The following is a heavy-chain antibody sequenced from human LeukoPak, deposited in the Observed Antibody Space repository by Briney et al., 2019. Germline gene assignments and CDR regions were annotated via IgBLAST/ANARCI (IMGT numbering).Heavy chain of an antibody. CDR1: GYTFTGYY. Sequence: ASVKVSCKASGYTFTGYYMHWVRQAPGQGLEWMGWISAYNGNTNYAQKLQGRVTMTTDTSTSTAYMQMRSLRSEDTAVYYCARVTIFSPFDYWGRGTLVTVSS. V-gene: IGHV1-18*04. CDR3: ARVTIFSPFDY. D-gene: IGHD3-9*01. CDR2: ISAYNGNT. J-gene: IGHJ4*02.